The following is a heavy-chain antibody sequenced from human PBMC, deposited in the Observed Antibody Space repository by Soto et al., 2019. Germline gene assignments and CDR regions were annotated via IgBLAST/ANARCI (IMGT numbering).Heavy chain of an antibody. J-gene: IGHJ4*02. CDR1: GFTFSIYS. D-gene: IGHD3-16*02. Sequence: GGSLRLSCAASGFTFSIYSMNWVRQAPGKGLEWVSYIRSSSSSIYYADSVKGRFIISRDNAENSLYLQMNSLRAEDTAVYYCARDGGSYRFDYWGQGTLVTVSS. CDR3: ARDGGSYRFDY. V-gene: IGHV3-48*01. CDR2: IRSSSSSI.